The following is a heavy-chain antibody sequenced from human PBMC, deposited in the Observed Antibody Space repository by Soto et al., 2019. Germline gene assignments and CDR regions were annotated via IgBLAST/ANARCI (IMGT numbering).Heavy chain of an antibody. J-gene: IGHJ5*02. CDR3: AKAVADTAMTRGGPWFDP. CDR2: ISYDGINK. CDR1: GFTFSSYG. V-gene: IGHV3-30*18. D-gene: IGHD5-18*01. Sequence: GGSLRLSCAASGFTFSSYGMHWVRQAPGKGLEWVAVISYDGINKYYADSVKGRFTISRDNSKNTLYLQMNSLRAEDTAMYYCAKAVADTAMTRGGPWFDPWGPGPMVTV.